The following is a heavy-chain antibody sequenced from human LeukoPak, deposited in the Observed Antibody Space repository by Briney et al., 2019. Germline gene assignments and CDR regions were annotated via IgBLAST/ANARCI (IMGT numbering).Heavy chain of an antibody. V-gene: IGHV4-39*01. CDR3: ARPRGYSYGNIDY. Sequence: KPSETLSLTCTVSGGSISRSNYYWGWVRQSPGKGLEWIGSVDYGGSTYYNPSLKTRVTISVDTSKNQFSLNLSSVTAADTAVYYCARPRGYSYGNIDYWGQGTLVTVSS. J-gene: IGHJ4*02. D-gene: IGHD5-18*01. CDR2: VDYGGST. CDR1: GGSISRSNYY.